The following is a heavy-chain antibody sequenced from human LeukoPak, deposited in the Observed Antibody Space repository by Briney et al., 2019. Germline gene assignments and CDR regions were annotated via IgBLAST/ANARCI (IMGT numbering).Heavy chain of an antibody. CDR1: GGSISSSSYY. Sequence: SETLSLTCTVSGGSISSSSYYWGWIRQPPGTGLEWIGSIYYSGSTYYNPSLKSRVSISVDTSKNQFSLKLSSVTAADTAVYYCARPGDYYGSGSYYRPPFRDYYYYYMDVWGKGTTVTISS. D-gene: IGHD3-10*01. CDR3: ARPGDYYGSGSYYRPPFRDYYYYYMDV. CDR2: IYYSGST. V-gene: IGHV4-39*01. J-gene: IGHJ6*03.